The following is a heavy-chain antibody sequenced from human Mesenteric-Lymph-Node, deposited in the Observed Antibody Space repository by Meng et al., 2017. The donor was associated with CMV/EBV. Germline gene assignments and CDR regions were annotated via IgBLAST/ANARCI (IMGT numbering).Heavy chain of an antibody. CDR1: GDSVSSTSGSYY. J-gene: IGHJ4*02. D-gene: IGHD6-13*01. CDR2: IHHSGTT. CDR3: VRQPLEQQPIHFDS. V-gene: IGHV4-61*01. Sequence: SETLSLTCTVSGDSVSSTSGSYYWSWIRQTPGKGLEWIGYIHHSGTTKYDPSLKSRVTMSLNTSKNQFSLRLDFVTAADTALYYCVRQPLEQQPIHFDSWGQGILVTVSS.